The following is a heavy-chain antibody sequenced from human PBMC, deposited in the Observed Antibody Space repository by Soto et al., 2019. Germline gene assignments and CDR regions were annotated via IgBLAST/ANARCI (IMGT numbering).Heavy chain of an antibody. V-gene: IGHV1-18*04. J-gene: IGHJ6*02. CDR3: ARNRNEGSYYYGMGV. D-gene: IGHD1-1*01. Sequence: QVQLVQSGAEVKKPGASVRVSCKASGYTFTSYGISWARQAPGQGLEWMGWISAYNGNTNYAQKLQGRVTMTTDTSTGTAYMELRSLRSDDTAVYYCARNRNEGSYYYGMGVLGQGTTVTVSS. CDR1: GYTFTSYG. CDR2: ISAYNGNT.